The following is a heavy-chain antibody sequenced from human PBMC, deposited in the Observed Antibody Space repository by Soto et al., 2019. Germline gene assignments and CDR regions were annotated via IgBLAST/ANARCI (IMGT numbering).Heavy chain of an antibody. Sequence: GASVKVSCKASGGTFSGYAISWVRQAPGQGLEWMGGIIPIFGTANYAQKFQGRVTITADESTSTAYMELSSLRSEDTAVYYCARDGGYWSGYYSGYYYYGMDVWGQGTTVTVSS. D-gene: IGHD3-3*01. J-gene: IGHJ6*02. CDR3: ARDGGYWSGYYSGYYYYGMDV. V-gene: IGHV1-69*13. CDR2: IIPIFGTA. CDR1: GGTFSGYA.